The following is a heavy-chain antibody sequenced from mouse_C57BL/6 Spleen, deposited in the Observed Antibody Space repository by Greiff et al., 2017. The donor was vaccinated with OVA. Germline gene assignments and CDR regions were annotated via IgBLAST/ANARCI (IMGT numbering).Heavy chain of an antibody. V-gene: IGHV1-53*01. CDR1: GYTFTSYW. CDR3: ARSVLRNYAMDY. CDR2: INPSNGGT. J-gene: IGHJ4*01. Sequence: QVQLQQPGTELVKPGASVNLSCKASGYTFTSYWMHWVKQRPGQGLEWIGNINPSNGGTNYNEKFKSKATLTVDKSSSTAYMQLSSLTSEDSAVYYCARSVLRNYAMDYWGQGTSVTVSS. D-gene: IGHD1-1*01.